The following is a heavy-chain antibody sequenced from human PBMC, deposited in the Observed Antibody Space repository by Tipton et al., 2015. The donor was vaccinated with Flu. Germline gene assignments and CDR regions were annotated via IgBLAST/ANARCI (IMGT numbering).Heavy chain of an antibody. CDR1: GFTFDDYW. CDR3: ARTSRRRDY. CDR2: IKEDGSAK. Sequence: SLRLSCSASGFTFDDYWMCWVRQAPGKGLEWVASIKEDGSAKFYVDSVQGRFTISRDNAKNSVYLQMNSLRAEDTAVYYCARTSRRRDYWGQGTLVTVAS. V-gene: IGHV3-7*01. J-gene: IGHJ4*02.